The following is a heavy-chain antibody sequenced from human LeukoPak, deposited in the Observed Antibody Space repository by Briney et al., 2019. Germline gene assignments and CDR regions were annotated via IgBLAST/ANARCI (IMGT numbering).Heavy chain of an antibody. CDR3: ARDRNWYFDY. D-gene: IGHD1-1*01. V-gene: IGHV3-48*01. CDR1: GFTFSSYS. Sequence: PGGSLRLSCAASGFTFSSYSMNWVRQAPGKWLEWVSYISSSSSTIYYADSVKGRFTISRDNAKNSLYLQMNSLRAEDTAVYYCARDRNWYFDYWGQGTLVTVSS. J-gene: IGHJ4*02. CDR2: ISSSSSTI.